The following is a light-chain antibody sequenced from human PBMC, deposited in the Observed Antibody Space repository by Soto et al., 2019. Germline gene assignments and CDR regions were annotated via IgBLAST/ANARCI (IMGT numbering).Light chain of an antibody. CDR2: EVS. Sequence: QSVLTQPASVSGSPGQSITISCTGTSSDVGGYNYVSWYQQHPGKAPKLMIYEVSNRPSGVSNRFSGSKSGNTASLTISGLQAEYEPDYYCSSYTSSSTYVFGTGTKLTVL. CDR1: SSDVGGYNY. CDR3: SSYTSSSTYV. J-gene: IGLJ1*01. V-gene: IGLV2-14*01.